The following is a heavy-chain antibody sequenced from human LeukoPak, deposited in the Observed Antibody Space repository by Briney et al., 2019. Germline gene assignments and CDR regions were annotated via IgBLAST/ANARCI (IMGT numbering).Heavy chain of an antibody. J-gene: IGHJ6*03. CDR3: ARLGPLLYCSSTSCSPQYYYYMDV. CDR1: GYTFTGYY. V-gene: IGHV1-2*02. D-gene: IGHD2-2*01. CDR2: INPNRVGT. Sequence: GSVRVSCKASGYTFTGYYMHWVRQAPGQGLEWMGWINPNRVGTNYAQKFQGSVTITRDTAISTRYMELSRLRPEDTAVYYCARLGPLLYCSSTSCSPQYYYYMDVWGKGTTVTVSS.